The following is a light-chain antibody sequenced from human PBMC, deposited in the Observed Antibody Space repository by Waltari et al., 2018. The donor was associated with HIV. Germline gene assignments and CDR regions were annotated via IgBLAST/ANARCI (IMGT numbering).Light chain of an antibody. J-gene: IGLJ2*01. Sequence: PVLPQPLSPQPSLEAPAPLTSTLRSGSIRSKGAGYQHKPGEGPRFVMRVGPGGIVGSKGDGIPDRFSVLGSGLNRYLTIKNIQEEDESDYHCGADHGSGTNFVWAFGGGTRLTVL. CDR3: GADHGSGTNFVWA. CDR2: VGPGGIVG. CDR1: SGSIRSK. V-gene: IGLV9-49*01.